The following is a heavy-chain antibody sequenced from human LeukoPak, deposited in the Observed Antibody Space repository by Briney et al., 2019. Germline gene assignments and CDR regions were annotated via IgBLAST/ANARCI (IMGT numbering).Heavy chain of an antibody. CDR1: GFTFSSFA. CDR2: ITGNHGAT. J-gene: IGHJ5*02. V-gene: IGHV3-23*01. CDR3: TKDPNGDYVGAFDP. D-gene: IGHD4-17*01. Sequence: PGGSLRLPCAASGFTFSSFAMTWVRQAPGKALEWVSSITGNHGATYNIDSVEGRFTISRDNSQNTLYLQMNSLRAEDTAVYYCTKDPNGDYVGAFDPWGQGTLVTVSS.